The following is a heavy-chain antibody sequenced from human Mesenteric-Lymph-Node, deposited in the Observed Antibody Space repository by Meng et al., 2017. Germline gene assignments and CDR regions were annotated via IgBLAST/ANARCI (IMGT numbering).Heavy chain of an antibody. CDR3: ARESRRGSVGISYYYGMDV. D-gene: IGHD7-27*01. CDR2: IWYDGSNK. CDR1: GFTFSSYG. J-gene: IGHJ6*02. Sequence: GGSLRLSCAASGFTFSSYGMHWVRQAPGKGLEWVAVIWYDGSNKYYADSVKGRFTISRDNSKNTLYLQMNSLRAEDTAVYYCARESRRGSVGISYYYGMDVWGQGTTVTVSS. V-gene: IGHV3-33*01.